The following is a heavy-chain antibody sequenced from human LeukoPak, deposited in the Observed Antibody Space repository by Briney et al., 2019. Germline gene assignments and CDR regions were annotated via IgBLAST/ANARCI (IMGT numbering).Heavy chain of an antibody. V-gene: IGHV4-34*01. Sequence: PSETLSLTCTVSGGSISSYYWSWIRQPPGKGLEWIGEINHSGSTNYNPSLESRVTISVDTSKNQFSLKLSSVTAADTAVYYCARGRGSSFDPWGQGTLVTVSS. D-gene: IGHD3-10*01. J-gene: IGHJ5*02. CDR1: GGSISSYY. CDR3: ARGRGSSFDP. CDR2: INHSGST.